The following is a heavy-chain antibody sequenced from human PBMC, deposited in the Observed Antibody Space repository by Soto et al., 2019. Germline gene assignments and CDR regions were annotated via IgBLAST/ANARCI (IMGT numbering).Heavy chain of an antibody. CDR3: ARGGYYDSSGYDY. CDR1: GYTFTGYY. Sequence: QVQLVQSGAEVKKPGASVKVSCKASGYTFTGYYMHWVRQAPGQGLEWMGWINPNSGGTNYAQKLEGWVTMPRDTSIRTAYMELSRLRSDDTAVYYCARGGYYDSSGYDYWGQGTLVTVSS. J-gene: IGHJ4*02. D-gene: IGHD3-22*01. V-gene: IGHV1-2*04. CDR2: INPNSGGT.